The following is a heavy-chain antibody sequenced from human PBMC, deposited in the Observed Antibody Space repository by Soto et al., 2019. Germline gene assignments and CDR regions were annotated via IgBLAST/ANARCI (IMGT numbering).Heavy chain of an antibody. CDR2: ISGSGGST. CDR1: GFTFSSYA. D-gene: IGHD6-19*01. V-gene: IGHV3-23*01. J-gene: IGHJ6*02. Sequence: EVQLLESGGGLVQPGGSLRLSCAASGFTFSSYAMSWVRQAPGKGLEWVSAISGSGGSTYYADAVKGRFTISRDNSTNTLYLQMNSPGAEDTAVYYCAKGGVAGHYYYYYGMDVWGQGTTVTVSS. CDR3: AKGGVAGHYYYYYGMDV.